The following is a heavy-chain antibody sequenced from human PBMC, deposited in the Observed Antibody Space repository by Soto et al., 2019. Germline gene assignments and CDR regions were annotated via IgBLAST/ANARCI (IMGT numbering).Heavy chain of an antibody. CDR2: IYYSGST. J-gene: IGHJ6*01. Sequence: SETFSLTCTVSCGSISSSSYYWGWIRQPPGKGLEWIGSIYYSGSTYYNPSLNSRVTISVDTSKNQFSLKLSSVTAADTAVYYCARHDPQITNFGADGRYGMAVWAQRTTVPVSS. D-gene: IGHD3-3*01. V-gene: IGHV4-39*01. CDR3: ARHDPQITNFGADGRYGMAV. CDR1: CGSISSSSYY.